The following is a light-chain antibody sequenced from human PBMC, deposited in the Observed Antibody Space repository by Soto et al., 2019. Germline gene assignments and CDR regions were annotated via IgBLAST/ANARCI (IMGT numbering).Light chain of an antibody. CDR2: EVG. Sequence: QSALTQPASVSGSPGQSIAISCTGTSSDVGGYNYVSWYQHHPGEAPKLMIYEVGNRPSGVSNRFSGSKSGSTASLTISGLQAEDEADYYCSSYTSSSPLVFGTGTKLTVL. CDR1: SSDVGGYNY. J-gene: IGLJ1*01. V-gene: IGLV2-14*01. CDR3: SSYTSSSPLV.